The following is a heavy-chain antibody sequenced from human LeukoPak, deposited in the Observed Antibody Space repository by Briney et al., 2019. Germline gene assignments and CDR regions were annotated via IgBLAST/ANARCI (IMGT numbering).Heavy chain of an antibody. D-gene: IGHD2-8*01. J-gene: IGHJ5*02. V-gene: IGHV4-34*01. Sequence: SETLSLTCAVYGGSFSGYYWSWIRQPPGKGLEWIGEINHSGSTNYNPSLKSRVTISVDTSKNQFSLKLSSVTAADTAVYYCERGRFIVLMVYAIRNNWFDPWGQGTLVTVSS. CDR3: ERGRFIVLMVYAIRNNWFDP. CDR1: GGSFSGYY. CDR2: INHSGST.